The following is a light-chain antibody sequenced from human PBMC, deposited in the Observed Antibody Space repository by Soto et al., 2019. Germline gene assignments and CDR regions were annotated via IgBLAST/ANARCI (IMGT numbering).Light chain of an antibody. CDR2: EVS. CDR3: SSYTSSSTVV. V-gene: IGLV2-14*01. J-gene: IGLJ2*01. CDR1: SSDVGGHNY. Sequence: QSVLTQPASVSGSPGQSITISCTGTSSDVGGHNYVSWYQQHPGKAPKLMIYEVSYRPSGVSNRFSGSKSGNTASLTISGLQAEDEADYYCSSYTSSSTVVFGGGTKLTVL.